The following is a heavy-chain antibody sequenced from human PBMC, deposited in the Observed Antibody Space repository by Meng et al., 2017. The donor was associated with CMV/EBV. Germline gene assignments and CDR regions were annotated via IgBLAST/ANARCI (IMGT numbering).Heavy chain of an antibody. D-gene: IGHD5-18*01. CDR3: AKGGEGYSYGYDY. V-gene: IGHV3-23*03. CDR1: GFTFSSYA. J-gene: IGHJ4*02. CDR2: IYSGGSST. Sequence: GGSLRLSCAASGFTFSSYAMSWVRQAPGKGLEWDSVIYSGGSSTYYADSVKGRFTISRDNSKNTLYLQMNSRRAEDTAVYYCAKGGEGYSYGYDYWGQGTLVTVSS.